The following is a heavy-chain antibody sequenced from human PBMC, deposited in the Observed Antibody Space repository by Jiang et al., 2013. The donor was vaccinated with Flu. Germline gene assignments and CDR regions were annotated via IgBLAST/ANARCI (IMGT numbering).Heavy chain of an antibody. CDR2: INPSGGST. CDR1: GYTFTSYY. CDR3: ARDLEGLAYCGGDCPXDYYYGMDV. Sequence: GAEVKKPGASVKVSCKASGYTFTSYYMHWVRQAPGQGLEWMGIINPSGGSTSYAQKFQGRVTMTRDTSTSTVYMELSSLRSEDTAVYYCARDLEGLAYCGGDCPXDYYYGMDVWGQGTTVTV. D-gene: IGHD2-21*02. J-gene: IGHJ6*02. V-gene: IGHV1-46*01.